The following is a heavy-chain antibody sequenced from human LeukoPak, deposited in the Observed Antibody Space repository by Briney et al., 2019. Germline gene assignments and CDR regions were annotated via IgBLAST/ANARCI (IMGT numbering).Heavy chain of an antibody. CDR1: GFTFNSYG. V-gene: IGHV3-33*01. Sequence: QPGRSLRLSCAASGFTFNSYGMHWVRQAPGKGQEWVAVLWYDGSNKYYADSVKGRFTISRDNSKNTLYLQMNSLRAEDTAVYYCATVAGRFYGSGSYQGLDCWGQGTLVTVSS. CDR3: ATVAGRFYGSGSYQGLDC. J-gene: IGHJ4*02. CDR2: LWYDGSNK. D-gene: IGHD3-10*01.